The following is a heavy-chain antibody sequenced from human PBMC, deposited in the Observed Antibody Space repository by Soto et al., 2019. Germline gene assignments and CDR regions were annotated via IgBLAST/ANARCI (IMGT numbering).Heavy chain of an antibody. J-gene: IGHJ3*01. CDR2: TIPIFGTA. Sequence: QVQLVQSGAEVKKPGSSVKVSCKASGGTFSSYAISWVRQAPGQGLEWMGGTIPIFGTANYAQKFKGRATITADESPSKAYMELSSLRSEDTAVYYCARTTVNWNHRSWGQGTMVTVSS. D-gene: IGHD1-1*01. CDR3: ARTTVNWNHRS. V-gene: IGHV1-69*12. CDR1: GGTFSSYA.